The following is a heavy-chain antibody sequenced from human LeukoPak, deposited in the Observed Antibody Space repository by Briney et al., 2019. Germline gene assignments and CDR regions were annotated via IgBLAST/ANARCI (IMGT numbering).Heavy chain of an antibody. CDR2: ISTSGTTI. V-gene: IGHV3-48*04. CDR3: ARDGVLRYFDWPYYYYMDV. J-gene: IGHJ6*03. CDR1: GFTFSTYW. D-gene: IGHD3-9*01. Sequence: GGSLRLSCAASGFTFSTYWMTWVRQAPGKGLEWVSFISTSGTTIYYADSVKGRFTISRDNAKNSLYLQMNSLRAEDTAVYYCARDGVLRYFDWPYYYYMDVWGKGTTVTVSS.